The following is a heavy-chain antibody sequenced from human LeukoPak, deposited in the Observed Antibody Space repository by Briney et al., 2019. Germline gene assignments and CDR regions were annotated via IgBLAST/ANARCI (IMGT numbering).Heavy chain of an antibody. Sequence: KPGRSLRLSCTASGFTFGDYAMSGFRQAPGKGLEWVGFIRSKAYGGTTEYAASVKGRFTISRDHSNSIPYLQMNSLKTEDTAVYYCTRDLGDYWGQGTLVTVSS. J-gene: IGHJ4*02. CDR2: IRSKAYGGTT. CDR3: TRDLGDY. CDR1: GFTFGDYA. V-gene: IGHV3-49*05.